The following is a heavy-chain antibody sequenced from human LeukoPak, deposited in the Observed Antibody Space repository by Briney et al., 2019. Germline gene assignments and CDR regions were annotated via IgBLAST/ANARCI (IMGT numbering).Heavy chain of an antibody. D-gene: IGHD3-22*01. CDR2: IYYSGST. J-gene: IGHJ5*01. Sequence: SETLSLTCTVSGGSISSSSYYWGWIRQPPGKGLEWIGSIYYSGSTYYNPSLKSRVTISVDTSKNQFSLKLSSVTAADTAVYYCATEDYYDSGSNDSWGQGTLVTVSS. CDR3: ATEDYYDSGSNDS. CDR1: GGSISSSSYY. V-gene: IGHV4-39*07.